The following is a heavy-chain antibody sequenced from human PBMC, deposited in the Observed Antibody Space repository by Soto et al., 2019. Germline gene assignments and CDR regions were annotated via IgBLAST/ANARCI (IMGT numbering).Heavy chain of an antibody. CDR3: ETFDX. V-gene: IGHV3-9*01. CDR2: ISWNSGSI. Sequence: GGSLRLSCAASGLTFDDYAMHWVRQAPGKGLEWVSGISWNSGSIVYADSVKGRFTISIDNAKNSLYLQMNSLRAEDTALYYCETFDXWGQGTLVTVSX. J-gene: IGHJ4*02. CDR1: GLTFDDYA.